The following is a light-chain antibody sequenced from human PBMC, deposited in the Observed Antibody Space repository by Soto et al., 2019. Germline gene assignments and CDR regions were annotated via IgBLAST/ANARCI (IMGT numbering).Light chain of an antibody. J-gene: IGKJ1*01. CDR1: QSVSSN. CDR3: QQYNDWPLT. Sequence: DIVLTQSPAPLSLSPGERVTLSCRASQSVSSNLAWYQQKPGQAPSLLIYGAFTRATGIPARFSGTGSGTEFTLTISSLQSEDFALYYCQQYNDWPLTFGQGTKVDIK. CDR2: GAF. V-gene: IGKV3-15*01.